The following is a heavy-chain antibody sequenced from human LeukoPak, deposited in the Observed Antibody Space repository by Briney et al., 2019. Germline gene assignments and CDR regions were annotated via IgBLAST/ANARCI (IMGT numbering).Heavy chain of an antibody. Sequence: PSETLSLTCTVSGGSISSYYWTWLRRPPGKGREGIGYIYYRGSTNYNPSLKSRVTISVDTSKNQFSLKLSSVTAADTAVYYCARAVAGRRFDYWGQGTLVTVSS. J-gene: IGHJ4*02. CDR3: ARAVAGRRFDY. CDR2: IYYRGST. CDR1: GGSISSYY. D-gene: IGHD6-19*01. V-gene: IGHV4-59*01.